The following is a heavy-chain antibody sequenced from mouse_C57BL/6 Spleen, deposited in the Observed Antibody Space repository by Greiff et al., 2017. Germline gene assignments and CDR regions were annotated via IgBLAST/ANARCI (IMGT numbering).Heavy chain of an antibody. J-gene: IGHJ2*01. D-gene: IGHD2-3*01. CDR1: GYTFTGYW. CDR3: ARHSWDGYIDY. CDR2: ILPRSGST. V-gene: IGHV1-9*01. Sequence: VQLQESGAELMKPGASVKLSCKATGYTFTGYWIEWVKQRPGHGLEWIGEILPRSGSTNYNEKIKGKATFTADTSSNKAYIQLSSLTTEDSAIYYWARHSWDGYIDYWGQGTTLTVSS.